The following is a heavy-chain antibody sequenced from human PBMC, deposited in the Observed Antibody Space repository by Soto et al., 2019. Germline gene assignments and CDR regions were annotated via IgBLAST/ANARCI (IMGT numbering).Heavy chain of an antibody. D-gene: IGHD3-22*01. CDR1: GGTFSSYA. V-gene: IGHV1-69*13. CDR3: ARNPDYYDSSGYYNGAYYFDY. CDR2: IIPIFGTA. Sequence: AASVKVSCKASGGTFSSYAISWVRQAPGQGLEWMGGIIPIFGTANYAQKFQGRVTITADESTSTAYMELSSLRSEDTAVYYCARNPDYYDSSGYYNGAYYFDYWGQGTLVTVSS. J-gene: IGHJ4*02.